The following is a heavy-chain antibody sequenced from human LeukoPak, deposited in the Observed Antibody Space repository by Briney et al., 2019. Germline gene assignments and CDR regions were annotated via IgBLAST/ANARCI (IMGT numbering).Heavy chain of an antibody. CDR3: ARLTMILGNDY. D-gene: IGHD3-22*01. CDR2: IYYSGST. J-gene: IGHJ4*02. CDR1: GGSISSYY. V-gene: IGHV4-39*07. Sequence: PSETLSLTCTVSGGSISSYYWGWIRQPPGKGLEWIGSIYYSGSTYYNPSLKSRVTISVDTSKNQFSLKLSSVTAADTAVYYCARLTMILGNDYWGQGTLVTVSS.